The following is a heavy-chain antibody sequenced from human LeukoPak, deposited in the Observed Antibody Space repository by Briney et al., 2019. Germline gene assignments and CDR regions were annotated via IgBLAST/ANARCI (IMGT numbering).Heavy chain of an antibody. CDR2: ISAYNGNT. J-gene: IGHJ3*01. Sequence: ASVKVSCKASGYTFNSYVISWVQQAPGQGLEWMGWISAYNGNTNYAQKLQGRVTMTTDTSTSTASMELRSLRSDDTAVYYCARGGGRYSAFDFWGQGTMVTVSS. V-gene: IGHV1-18*01. CDR3: ARGGGRYSAFDF. CDR1: GYTFNSYV. D-gene: IGHD1-26*01.